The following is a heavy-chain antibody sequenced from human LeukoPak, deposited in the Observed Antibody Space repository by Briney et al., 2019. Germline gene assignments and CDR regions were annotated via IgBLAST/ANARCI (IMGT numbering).Heavy chain of an antibody. D-gene: IGHD3-16*01. V-gene: IGHV3-20*04. Sequence: GGSLRLSCAASGFTFCVYGMRWVRQAPGKGLVWVSGINWNGGSTGYADSVKGRFTISRDNAKNSLYLQMNSLRAEDRALYYCARETMGYMDVWGEGTTVTVS. CDR1: GFTFCVYG. J-gene: IGHJ6*03. CDR2: INWNGGST. CDR3: ARETMGYMDV.